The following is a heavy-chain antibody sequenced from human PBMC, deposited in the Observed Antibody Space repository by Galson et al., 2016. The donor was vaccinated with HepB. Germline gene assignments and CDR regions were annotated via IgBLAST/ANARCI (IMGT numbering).Heavy chain of an antibody. J-gene: IGHJ4*02. Sequence: SVKVSCKASGYTHNYVMHWVRQAPGQRLEWMGWINAGNGDTGYSQRFQGRVTIARDTSANTAYMEPSSLKSEDTAVYYCASGNCGGDCYLDYWGQGTLVTVSS. CDR3: ASGNCGGDCYLDY. V-gene: IGHV1-3*01. D-gene: IGHD2-21*02. CDR1: GYTHNYV. CDR2: INAGNGDT.